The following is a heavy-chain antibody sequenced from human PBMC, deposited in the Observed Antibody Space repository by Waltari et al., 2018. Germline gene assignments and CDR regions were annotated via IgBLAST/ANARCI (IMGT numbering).Heavy chain of an antibody. CDR3: TRGRGARN. Sequence: QVQLQQPGPGLVKPSGTLSLTCTVSGGSISTNNWWNWVRQSPGKGLEWIGEIHHTGGTNYHPSLRSRVTISVDKSNNQFSLKLTSVTAADTAVYYCTRGRGARNWGQGTLVTVSS. CDR1: GGSISTNNW. CDR2: IHHTGGT. J-gene: IGHJ4*02. V-gene: IGHV4-4*02.